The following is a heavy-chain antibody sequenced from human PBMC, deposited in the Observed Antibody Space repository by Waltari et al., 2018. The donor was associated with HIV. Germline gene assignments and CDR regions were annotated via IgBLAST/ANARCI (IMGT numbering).Heavy chain of an antibody. CDR3: ARDCGGDCSHAFDI. V-gene: IGHV4-61*01. CDR1: GGSVSSGRYS. J-gene: IGHJ3*02. CDR2: IYYSGST. Sequence: QVQLQESGPGLVKPSETLSLTCPVPGGSVSSGRYSWSWIRQPPGKGLEWIGYIYYSGSTNHNPSLKSRVTISVDTSQNQFSLKLSSVTAADTAVYYCARDCGGDCSHAFDIWGQGTMVTVSS. D-gene: IGHD2-21*02.